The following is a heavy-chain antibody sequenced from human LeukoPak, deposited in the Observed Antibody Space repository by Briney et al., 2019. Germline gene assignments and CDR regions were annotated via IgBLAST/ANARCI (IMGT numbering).Heavy chain of an antibody. D-gene: IGHD4-11*01. CDR1: GGSITSSFY. CDR2: VDHTGST. CDR3: ARGRVSSSTWYSTYYYYFYMDV. J-gene: IGHJ6*03. V-gene: IGHV4-61*03. Sequence: SETLSLTCTVSGGSITSSFYWTWIRQPPGKGLEWIGYVDHTGSTNFNPSLNGRVSISRDTSKNLFSLRLRSVTAADTAVYFCARGRVSSSTWYSTYYYYFYMDVWGKGTTVTVSS.